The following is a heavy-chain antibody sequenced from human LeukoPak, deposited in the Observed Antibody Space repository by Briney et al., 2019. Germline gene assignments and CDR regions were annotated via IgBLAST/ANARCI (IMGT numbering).Heavy chain of an antibody. D-gene: IGHD3-9*01. CDR3: ASYYDILTGERCFDL. Sequence: SETLSLTCTVSGGSINSYFWRWIRQPPGKGLEWIGYIYYSGSTNYNPSLKSRVTISVDTSKNQFSLKLSSVTAADTAVYYCASYYDILTGERCFDLCGQGTLVTVSS. V-gene: IGHV4-59*08. CDR1: GGSINSYF. J-gene: IGHJ4*02. CDR2: IYYSGST.